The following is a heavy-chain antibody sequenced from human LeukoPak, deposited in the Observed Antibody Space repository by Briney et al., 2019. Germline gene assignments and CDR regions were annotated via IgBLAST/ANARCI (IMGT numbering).Heavy chain of an antibody. D-gene: IGHD3-22*01. CDR1: GYTFTSYG. Sequence: ASVKVSCKASGYTFTSYGISWVRQAPGQGLEWMGWISAYNGNTNYAQKLQGRVTMTTDASTSTAYMELSSLRSEDTAVYYCATQGDDSSWEYWGQGTLVTVSS. CDR2: ISAYNGNT. V-gene: IGHV1-18*01. J-gene: IGHJ4*02. CDR3: ATQGDDSSWEY.